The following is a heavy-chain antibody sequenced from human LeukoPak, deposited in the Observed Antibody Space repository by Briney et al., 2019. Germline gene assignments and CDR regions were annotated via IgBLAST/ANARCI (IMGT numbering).Heavy chain of an antibody. J-gene: IGHJ4*02. Sequence: GGSLRLSCTASGFTFSSYGIHWVRQAPGKGLEWVAVIWYDGSNKYYADSVKGRFTISRDNPKNTLYLQMNSLRVDDTAVYYCARAKSDFWSGYSYYFDYWGQGTLVTVSS. V-gene: IGHV3-33*01. D-gene: IGHD3-3*01. CDR2: IWYDGSNK. CDR1: GFTFSSYG. CDR3: ARAKSDFWSGYSYYFDY.